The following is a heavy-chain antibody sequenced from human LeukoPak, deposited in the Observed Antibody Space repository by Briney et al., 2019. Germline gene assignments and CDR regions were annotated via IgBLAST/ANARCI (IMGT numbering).Heavy chain of an antibody. CDR2: INHSGST. J-gene: IGHJ6*03. CDR1: GGSISSGSYY. Sequence: SQTLSLTCTVSGGSISSGSYYWSWIRQPPGKGLEWIGEINHSGSTKYNPSLKSRVTISVDTSKNQFSLKLSSVTAADTAVYYCARGRRLYYDSRWIPTPYYYCYYMDVWGKGTTVTVSS. V-gene: IGHV4-39*07. D-gene: IGHD3-22*01. CDR3: ARGRRLYYDSRWIPTPYYYCYYMDV.